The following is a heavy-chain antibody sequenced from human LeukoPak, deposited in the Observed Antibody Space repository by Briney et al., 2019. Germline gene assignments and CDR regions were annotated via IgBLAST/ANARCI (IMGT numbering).Heavy chain of an antibody. CDR2: ISSNGGST. Sequence: GGSLRLSCSVSGFTFSSYSMQWVRQAPGKGLEYVSAISSNGGSTYYADSVKGRFTISRDNSKNTLYLQMSSLRAEDTAVYYFVKTGSSGTGDYWGQGTLVTVSS. J-gene: IGHJ4*02. CDR3: VKTGSSGTGDY. CDR1: GFTFSSYS. D-gene: IGHD6-19*01. V-gene: IGHV3-64D*09.